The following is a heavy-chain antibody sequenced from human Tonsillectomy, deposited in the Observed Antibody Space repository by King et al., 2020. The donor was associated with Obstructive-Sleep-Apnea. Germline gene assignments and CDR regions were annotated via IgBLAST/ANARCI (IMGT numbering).Heavy chain of an antibody. D-gene: IGHD6-13*01. CDR1: GGSISSYY. CDR3: ARESLTPRYSSRTPVLWYFDL. CDR2: IYTSGST. V-gene: IGHV4-4*07. Sequence: QLQESGPGLVKPSETLSLTCTVSGGSISSYYWSWIRQPAGKGLEWIGRIYTSGSTNYNPSLKSRVTMSVDTSKNQFSLKLSSVTAADTAVYYCARESLTPRYSSRTPVLWYFDLWGRGTLVTVSS. J-gene: IGHJ2*01.